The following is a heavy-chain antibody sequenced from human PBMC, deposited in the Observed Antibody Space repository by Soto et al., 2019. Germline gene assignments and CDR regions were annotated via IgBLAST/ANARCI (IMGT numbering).Heavy chain of an antibody. Sequence: EVQLVESGGGLVQPGGSLRLSCAASGFTFRNYDMHWDRQGTGKGLEWVSGISAAGDPDYADSVEGRFTISRENDQNSFFLQMISLRVGDTAVYYSARTDRDFYGLDVWGQGNTVIVSS. V-gene: IGHV3-13*05. J-gene: IGHJ6*02. CDR2: ISAAGDP. CDR1: GFTFRNYD. CDR3: ARTDRDFYGLDV.